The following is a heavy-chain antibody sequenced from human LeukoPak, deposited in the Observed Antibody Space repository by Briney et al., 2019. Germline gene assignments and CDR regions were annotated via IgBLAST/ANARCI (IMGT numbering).Heavy chain of an antibody. Sequence: SETLSLTCIVSGGSISSIGYYWGWIRQPPGKGLEWIGSVYYSGSTFYNPSLKSRVTTSDDTSKSQFSLKLNSMTAADTAVYYCARGYCSGGSCYWGDYWGQGALVTVSS. CDR1: GGSISSIGYY. J-gene: IGHJ4*02. V-gene: IGHV4-39*01. CDR3: ARGYCSGGSCYWGDY. CDR2: VYYSGST. D-gene: IGHD2-15*01.